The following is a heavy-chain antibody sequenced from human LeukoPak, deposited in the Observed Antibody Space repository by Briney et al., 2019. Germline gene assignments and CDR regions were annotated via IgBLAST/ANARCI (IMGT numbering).Heavy chain of an antibody. CDR2: IDNGKRT. CDR1: GGSFSIYY. Sequence: SGTLSLTCTVSGGSFSIYYWSSIREPPREGGGRIGYIDNGKRTNYNPTLMSPVNISSDTSKIQFSLELTSVTAADTAVYYCARLKATVSIHAYLDAWGQGTLVTVSS. J-gene: IGHJ4*02. D-gene: IGHD4-17*01. CDR3: ARLKATVSIHAYLDA. V-gene: IGHV4-59*01.